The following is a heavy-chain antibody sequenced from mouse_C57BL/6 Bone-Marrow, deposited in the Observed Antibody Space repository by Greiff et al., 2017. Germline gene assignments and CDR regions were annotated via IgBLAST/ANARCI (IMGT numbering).Heavy chain of an antibody. CDR3: AREVREFAY. Sequence: QVQLQQSGAELARPGASVKLSCKASGYTFTSYGISWVKQRTGQGLEWIGEIYPRSGNTYYNEKFKGKATLTADKSSSTAYMELRSLTSEDSAVYFCAREVREFAYWGQGTLVTVSA. CDR2: IYPRSGNT. J-gene: IGHJ3*01. V-gene: IGHV1-81*01. CDR1: GYTFTSYG.